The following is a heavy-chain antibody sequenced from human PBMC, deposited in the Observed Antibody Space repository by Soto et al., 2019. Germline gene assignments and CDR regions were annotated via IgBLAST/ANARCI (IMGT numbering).Heavy chain of an antibody. CDR2: IDPSDSYT. Sequence: GESLKISCKGSGYSFNSYWITWVRQVPGKGLEWMGRIDPSDSYTNYSPSFQGHVTISADKSISTAYLQWSSLKASDTAMYYCARLGCSSTSCRYWFYYYGMDVWGQGTTVTVSS. CDR3: ARLGCSSTSCRYWFYYYGMDV. CDR1: GYSFNSYW. V-gene: IGHV5-10-1*01. J-gene: IGHJ6*02. D-gene: IGHD2-2*01.